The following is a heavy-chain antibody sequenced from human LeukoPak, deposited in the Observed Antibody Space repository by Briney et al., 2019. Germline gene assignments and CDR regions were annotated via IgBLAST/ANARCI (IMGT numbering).Heavy chain of an antibody. CDR3: ARDYGVGSGYYFDY. D-gene: IGHD3-22*01. Sequence: SETLSLTCNVSGGSISSGGYSWSWIRQPPGKGLEWIGYIYYSGSTYYNPSLKSRVTISVDTSKNQFSLKLSSVTAADTAVYYCARDYGVGSGYYFDYWGQGTLVTVSS. CDR2: IYYSGST. V-gene: IGHV4-31*03. CDR1: GGSISSGGYS. J-gene: IGHJ4*02.